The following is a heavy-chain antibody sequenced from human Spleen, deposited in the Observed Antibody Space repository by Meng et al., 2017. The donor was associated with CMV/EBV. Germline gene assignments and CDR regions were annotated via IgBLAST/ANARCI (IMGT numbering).Heavy chain of an antibody. CDR1: GLTFRDQW. CDR2: INGDGTYA. V-gene: IGHV3-74*01. D-gene: IGHD3-16*01. Sequence: GESLKISCVVSGLTFRDQWMHWVRQVPGKGLVWVSRINGDGTYASYAASVKGRFTSTRDNAKNTLYLQMNRLRDDDTAVYYCARDLGGSGDYWGQGTLVTVSS. CDR3: ARDLGGSGDY. J-gene: IGHJ4*02.